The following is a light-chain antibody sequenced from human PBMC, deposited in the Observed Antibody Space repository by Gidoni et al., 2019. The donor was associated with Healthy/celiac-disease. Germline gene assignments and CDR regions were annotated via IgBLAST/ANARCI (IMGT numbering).Light chain of an antibody. Sequence: QSVLTQPPSVSGAPGQRVTISCTGSSSNIGAGYDVHWYQQLPGTAPKLLIYGNSKRPSGVPDRFSGSKSGTSASLAITGLQAEDEADYYCQSYDSSLSGSIVFGTGTKVTVL. CDR2: GNS. J-gene: IGLJ1*01. CDR1: SSNIGAGYD. V-gene: IGLV1-40*01. CDR3: QSYDSSLSGSIV.